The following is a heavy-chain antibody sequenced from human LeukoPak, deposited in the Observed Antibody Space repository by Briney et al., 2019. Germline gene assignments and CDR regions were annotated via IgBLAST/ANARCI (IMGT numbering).Heavy chain of an antibody. D-gene: IGHD3-9*01. Sequence: GGSLRLSCAASGFTFSSYGITWVRQAPGKGLEWVSTISATGGSTYYADSVKGRFTISRDNSKDTLYLQMNALRYEDTAIYYCARDHDWAFDLWGQGTLVTVSS. J-gene: IGHJ4*02. CDR1: GFTFSSYG. CDR2: ISATGGST. CDR3: ARDHDWAFDL. V-gene: IGHV3-23*01.